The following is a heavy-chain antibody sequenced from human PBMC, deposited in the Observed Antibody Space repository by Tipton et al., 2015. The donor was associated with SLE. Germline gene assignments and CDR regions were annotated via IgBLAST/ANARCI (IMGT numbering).Heavy chain of an antibody. CDR2: IHYSGTT. CDR3: AKQGPSAWYDFSYFDT. V-gene: IGHV4-39*07. Sequence: TLSLTCTVSGGSISSSSYSWDWIRQPPGKGLEWIGKIHYSGTTYYNPSLTSRLIMSVDVSKNQFSLKLNSVTAAETAVYYCAKQGPSAWYDFSYFDTSGQGILVTVSS. CDR1: GGSISSSSYS. J-gene: IGHJ4*02. D-gene: IGHD6-19*01.